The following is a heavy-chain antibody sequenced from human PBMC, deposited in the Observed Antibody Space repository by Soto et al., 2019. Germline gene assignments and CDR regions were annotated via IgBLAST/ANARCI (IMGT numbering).Heavy chain of an antibody. J-gene: IGHJ6*02. Sequence: XESLKISCKGSGYSFTSYWIGWVRQMPGKGLEWMEIIYPGDSDTRYSPSFQGQVTISADKSISTAYLQWSSLKASDTAMYYCARLGDEGSQPPHYYYRMDGWGQGNTVTVSS. V-gene: IGHV5-51*01. CDR2: IYPGDSDT. CDR3: ARLGDEGSQPPHYYYRMDG. CDR1: GYSFTSYW. D-gene: IGHD2-21*02.